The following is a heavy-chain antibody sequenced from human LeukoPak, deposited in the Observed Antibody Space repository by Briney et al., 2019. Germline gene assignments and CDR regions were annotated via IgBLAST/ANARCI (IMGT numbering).Heavy chain of an antibody. CDR3: ARDLVGYDFWSGYLDY. CDR2: IIPIFGTA. Sequence: EASVKVSCKASGGTFSSYAISWVRQAPGQGLEWMGGIIPIFGTANYAQKFQGRVTITADESTSTAYMELSSLRSEDTAVYYCARDLVGYDFWSGYLDYWGQGTLATVSS. V-gene: IGHV1-69*13. D-gene: IGHD3-3*01. CDR1: GGTFSSYA. J-gene: IGHJ4*02.